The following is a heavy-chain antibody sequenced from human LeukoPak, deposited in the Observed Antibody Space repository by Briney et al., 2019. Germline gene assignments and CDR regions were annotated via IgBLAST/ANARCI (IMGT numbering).Heavy chain of an antibody. V-gene: IGHV2-5*01. CDR3: AHLDYYDSSGYYSNLHNWFDP. J-gene: IGHJ5*02. D-gene: IGHD3-22*01. Sequence: SGPTLVNHTQTLTLTCTFSGSSLSTSGVGVGWIRQPPGKALEWLALIYWNDDKRYSPSLKSRLTITKDTSKNQVVLTMTNMDPVDTATYYCAHLDYYDSSGYYSNLHNWFDPWGQGTLVTVSS. CDR1: GSSLSTSGVG. CDR2: IYWNDDK.